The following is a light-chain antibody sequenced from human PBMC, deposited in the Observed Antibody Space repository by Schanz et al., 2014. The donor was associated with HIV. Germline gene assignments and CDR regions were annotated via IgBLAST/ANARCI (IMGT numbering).Light chain of an antibody. CDR1: SSDVGGYNY. CDR3: AAWDDSLTVWV. J-gene: IGLJ3*02. CDR2: DVS. Sequence: QSALTQPASVSGSPGQAITISCTGTSSDVGGYNYVSWYQQHPGKAPKLIIYDVSNRPSGVSDRFSGSKSGNTASLTISGLQAEDEADYYCAAWDDSLTVWVFGGGTKLTVL. V-gene: IGLV2-14*03.